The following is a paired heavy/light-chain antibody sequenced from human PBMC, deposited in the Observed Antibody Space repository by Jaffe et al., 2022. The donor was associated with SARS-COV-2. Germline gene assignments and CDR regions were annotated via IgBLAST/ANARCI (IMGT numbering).Light chain of an antibody. CDR1: QSVSTTY. J-gene: IGKJ4*01. Sequence: EIVLTQSPGTLSLSPGERATLFCTASQSVSTTYLAWYQQKPGQAPRLLIYGTFSRATGVPDRFSGSGSGTDFTLVISRLEPEDFAVYFCQQYAISPLTFGGGTKVEIK. CDR3: QQYAISPLT. CDR2: GTF. V-gene: IGKV3-20*01.
Heavy chain of an antibody. Sequence: QVQHVQSGPEVKKPGASVKVSCKASGYIFTDYYAIHWVRQAPGQRLEWMGWIYAGDGETRYSQKFQARITISRDSFATTAYMELSTLTLDDTAVYYCVRIGGSHPLWGQGTLVTVSS. CDR2: IYAGDGET. CDR1: GYIFTDYYA. V-gene: IGHV1-3*01. CDR3: VRIGGSHPL. J-gene: IGHJ4*02. D-gene: IGHD1-26*01.